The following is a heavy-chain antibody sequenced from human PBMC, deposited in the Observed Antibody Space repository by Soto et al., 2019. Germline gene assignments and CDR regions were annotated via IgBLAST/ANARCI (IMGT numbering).Heavy chain of an antibody. CDR3: ARGGSYWARSNYFQY. CDR2: VTPRNGDT. J-gene: IGHJ4*02. CDR1: GYTFTSYD. D-gene: IGHD2-8*02. Sequence: ASVKVSCKASGYTFTSYDINWVRQASGQGPEWMGSVTPRNGDTAFAQKYQGRVTVTSNTSISTVYMELSSLRSDDTAVYYCARGGSYWARSNYFQYWGQGTLVNVSS. V-gene: IGHV1-8*02.